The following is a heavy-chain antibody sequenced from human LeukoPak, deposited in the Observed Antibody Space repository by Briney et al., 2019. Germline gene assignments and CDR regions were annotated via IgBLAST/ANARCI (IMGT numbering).Heavy chain of an antibody. D-gene: IGHD3-10*01. J-gene: IGHJ4*02. Sequence: GGSLRLSCAASGFTFSNGWMNWVRQAPGKGLEWVGRIKSKTDGGTIDYAAPVQGRFTISRGDSKNTLYLEMNSLKTEDTAVYYCTASHYYGSGSPTFDYWGQGTLVSVSS. CDR3: TASHYYGSGSPTFDY. V-gene: IGHV3-15*01. CDR1: GFTFSNGW. CDR2: IKSKTDGGTI.